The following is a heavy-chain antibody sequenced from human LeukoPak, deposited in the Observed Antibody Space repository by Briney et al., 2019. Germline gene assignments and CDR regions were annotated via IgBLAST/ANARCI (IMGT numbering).Heavy chain of an antibody. Sequence: GGSLRLSCAASGFTFSRYWMTWVRQAPGKGLEWVANIKQDGSEKYYVDSVKGRFTISRDSAKNSLYLQMNSLRAEDTAVYYCARGDEYSSSPWGQGTLVTVSS. D-gene: IGHD6-6*01. V-gene: IGHV3-7*05. J-gene: IGHJ4*02. CDR1: GFTFSRYW. CDR2: IKQDGSEK. CDR3: ARGDEYSSSP.